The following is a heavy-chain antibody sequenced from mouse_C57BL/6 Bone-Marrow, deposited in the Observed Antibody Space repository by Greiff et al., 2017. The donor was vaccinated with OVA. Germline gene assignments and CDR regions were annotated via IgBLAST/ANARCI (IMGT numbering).Heavy chain of an antibody. CDR2: ISYDGSN. Sequence: ESGPGLVKPSQSLSLTCSVTGYSITSGYYWNWIRQFPGNKLEWMGYISYDGSNNYNPSLKNRISITRDTSKNQFFLKLNSVTTEDTATYYCARGLYYGSHYYAMDYWGQGTSVTVSS. D-gene: IGHD1-1*01. CDR1: GYSITSGYY. CDR3: ARGLYYGSHYYAMDY. V-gene: IGHV3-6*01. J-gene: IGHJ4*01.